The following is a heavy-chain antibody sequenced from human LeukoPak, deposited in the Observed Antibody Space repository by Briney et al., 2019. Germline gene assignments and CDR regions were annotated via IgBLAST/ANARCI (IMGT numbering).Heavy chain of an antibody. Sequence: ASVKVSCKASVGTFSSYTISWVRQAPGQGRECMGRIIPSLGMANYAQKLQGRVTITADKSTSTAYMELSSLRSEDTAVYYCARAYYCSGGSCYYWFDPRGQGTLVTVSS. V-gene: IGHV1-69*02. CDR2: IIPSLGMA. J-gene: IGHJ5*02. CDR3: ARAYYCSGGSCYYWFDP. CDR1: VGTFSSYT. D-gene: IGHD2-15*01.